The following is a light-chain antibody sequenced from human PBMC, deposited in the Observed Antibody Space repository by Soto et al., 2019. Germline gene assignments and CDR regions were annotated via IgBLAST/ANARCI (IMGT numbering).Light chain of an antibody. Sequence: QSVLTQPASVSGSPGQSITMSCTGTSTDIGSYNYVSWYQQHPGEAPKLIIYEVTNRPSGVSNRFSGSKSANTASLTISGLQAEDEADYYCTSYTSSSTPVVFGGGTKVTVL. V-gene: IGLV2-14*01. J-gene: IGLJ2*01. CDR2: EVT. CDR1: STDIGSYNY. CDR3: TSYTSSSTPVV.